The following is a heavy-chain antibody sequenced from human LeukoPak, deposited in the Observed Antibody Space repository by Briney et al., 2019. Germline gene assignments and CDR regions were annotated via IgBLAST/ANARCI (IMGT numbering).Heavy chain of an antibody. V-gene: IGHV4-59*01. J-gene: IGHJ4*02. CDR2: FYYSGST. Sequence: PAETLSLTCTDSGGSINSYHWSWIRQPPGKGLEWIGYFYYSGSTNYNPSLKSRVTISVDTSNNQFSLKLNSVTAADTAMYYCARYYDSGSSIDYWGQGTLVTVSS. CDR3: ARYYDSGSSIDY. CDR1: GGSINSYH. D-gene: IGHD3-10*01.